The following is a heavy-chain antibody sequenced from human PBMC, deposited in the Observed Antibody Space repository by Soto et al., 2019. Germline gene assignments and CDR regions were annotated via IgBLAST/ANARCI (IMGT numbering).Heavy chain of an antibody. CDR3: ARDSRGGAARRPTFCY. CDR1: GFTFSSFE. D-gene: IGHD6-6*01. J-gene: IGHJ4*02. Sequence: GGSLRLSCVGSGFTFSSFEMNWVRQTPGKGLEWLSYIGRSGETIYYADSVKGRFTISRDNAKSSPFLQMNGLRDEDTGIYYCARDSRGGAARRPTFCYWGRGTLVTVSS. CDR2: IGRSGETI. V-gene: IGHV3-48*03.